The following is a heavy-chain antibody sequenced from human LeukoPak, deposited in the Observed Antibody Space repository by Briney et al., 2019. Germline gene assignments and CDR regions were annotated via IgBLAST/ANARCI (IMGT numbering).Heavy chain of an antibody. CDR2: IYYSGST. D-gene: IGHD2-2*01. Sequence: PSETLSLTRTVSGGSISSGGYYWSWIRQHPGKGLEWIGYIYYSGSTYYNPSLKSRVTISVDTSKNQFSLKLSSVTAADTAVYYCARDSAHIVVLPPALPPGLDNWFDPWGQGTLVTVSS. V-gene: IGHV4-31*03. J-gene: IGHJ5*02. CDR3: ARDSAHIVVLPPALPPGLDNWFDP. CDR1: GGSISSGGYY.